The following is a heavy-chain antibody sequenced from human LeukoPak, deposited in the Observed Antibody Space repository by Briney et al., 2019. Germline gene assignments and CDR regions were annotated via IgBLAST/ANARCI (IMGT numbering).Heavy chain of an antibody. J-gene: IGHJ6*02. Sequence: SVQVSCKASGYTFTGYYMHWVRQAPGQGLEWMGWINPNSGETNSAQNFQGRVTMTRDTCISTAYMELSSLRSEDTAVYYCAREHVPKATSITGWLLSDSGMDVWGQGTTVTVSS. V-gene: IGHV1-2*02. CDR3: AREHVPKATSITGWLLSDSGMDV. CDR2: INPNSGET. D-gene: IGHD3-3*01. CDR1: GYTFTGYY.